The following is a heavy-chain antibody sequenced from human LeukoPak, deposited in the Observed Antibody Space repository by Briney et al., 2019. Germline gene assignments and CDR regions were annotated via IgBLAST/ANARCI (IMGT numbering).Heavy chain of an antibody. CDR3: ASAIAVAGEYYFDY. D-gene: IGHD6-19*01. J-gene: IGHJ4*02. V-gene: IGHV3-33*01. CDR2: IWYDGSNK. CDR1: GFTFSSYG. Sequence: GGSLRLSCAASGFTFSSYGMHWVRQAPGKGLEWVAVIWYDGSNKYYADSVKGRFTISRDNSKNTLYLQMNSLRAEDTAVYYCASAIAVAGEYYFDYWGQGTLVTVSS.